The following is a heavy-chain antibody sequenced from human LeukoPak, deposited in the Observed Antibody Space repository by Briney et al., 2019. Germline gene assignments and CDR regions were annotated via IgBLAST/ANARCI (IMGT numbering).Heavy chain of an antibody. V-gene: IGHV4-39*07. CDR1: GGSISSSSYY. CDR3: ARTYSYGKRFDY. D-gene: IGHD5-18*01. Sequence: PSETLSLTCTVSGGSISSSSYYWGWIRQPPGKGLEWIGSIYYSGSTYYNPSLKSRVTISVDTSKNQFSLKLSSVTAADTAVYYCARTYSYGKRFDYWGQGTLVTVSS. CDR2: IYYSGST. J-gene: IGHJ4*02.